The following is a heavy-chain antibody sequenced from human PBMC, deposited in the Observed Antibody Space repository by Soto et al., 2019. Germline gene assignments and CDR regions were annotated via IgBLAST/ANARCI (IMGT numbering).Heavy chain of an antibody. CDR3: ASGSNYDYVWGSYRFDY. V-gene: IGHV3-20*04. CDR1: GFTFDDYG. Sequence: EVQLVESGGGVVRPGGSPRLSCAASGFTFDDYGMSWVRQAPGKGLEWVSGINWNGGSTGYADSVKGRFTISRDNAKNSLYLQMNSLRAEDTALYYCASGSNYDYVWGSYRFDYWGQGTLVTVSS. CDR2: INWNGGST. D-gene: IGHD3-16*02. J-gene: IGHJ4*02.